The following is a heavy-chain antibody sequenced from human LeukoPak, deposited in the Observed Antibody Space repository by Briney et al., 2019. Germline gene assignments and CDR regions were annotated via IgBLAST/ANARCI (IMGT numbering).Heavy chain of an antibody. D-gene: IGHD2-21*02. Sequence: PGGSLRLSCVPSGFSVSAYSLSWVRQAPGKGLEWVAKIKKDGSEKDYVDSVKGRFTISRDDAKGSLHLQLNSLRVEDTAVYYCARGFQSGDSPVWGQGTLVTVSS. CDR1: GFSVSAYS. CDR2: IKKDGSEK. CDR3: ARGFQSGDSPV. J-gene: IGHJ4*02. V-gene: IGHV3-7*01.